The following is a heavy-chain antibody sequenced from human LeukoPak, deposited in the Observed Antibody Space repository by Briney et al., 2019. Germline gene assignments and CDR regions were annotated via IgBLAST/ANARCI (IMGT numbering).Heavy chain of an antibody. V-gene: IGHV3-23*01. J-gene: IGHJ3*02. CDR1: GFTFSSHA. CDR3: AKTNGWYEAFDI. D-gene: IGHD6-19*01. Sequence: GGSLRLSCAASGFTFSSHALYWVRQPPGKGLEWVSGISGSGTTAYYADSVKGRLTMSRDNSKNTMYLQMNSLSAEDTAVYCCAKTNGWYEAFDIWAEGQRSPPLQ. CDR2: ISGSGTTA.